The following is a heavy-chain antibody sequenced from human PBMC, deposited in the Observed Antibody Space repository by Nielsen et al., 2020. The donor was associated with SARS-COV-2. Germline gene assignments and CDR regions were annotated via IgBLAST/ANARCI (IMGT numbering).Heavy chain of an antibody. Sequence: GGSLRLSCAASGFTFSSYSMNWVRQAPGKGLEWVSSISSSSSYIYYADSVKGRFTISRDNAKNSLYLQMNSLRDEDTAVYYCARHSQKGDYYDFWSTNNWFDPWGQGTLVTVSS. CDR2: ISSSSSYI. CDR3: ARHSQKGDYYDFWSTNNWFDP. J-gene: IGHJ5*02. D-gene: IGHD3-3*01. V-gene: IGHV3-21*01. CDR1: GFTFSSYS.